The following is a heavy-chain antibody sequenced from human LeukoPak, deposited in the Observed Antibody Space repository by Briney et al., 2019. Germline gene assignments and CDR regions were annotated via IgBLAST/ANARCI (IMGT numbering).Heavy chain of an antibody. J-gene: IGHJ6*04. CDR1: GFTFSRYA. Sequence: GGSLRLSCVASGFTFSRYAMSWVRQAPGKGLEWVSSISGSGDSTYYADSVKGRFTISRDNAKNSLYLQMNSLRAEDTAVYYCAELGITMIGGVWGKGTTVTISS. CDR2: ISGSGDST. V-gene: IGHV3-23*01. D-gene: IGHD3-10*02. CDR3: AELGITMIGGV.